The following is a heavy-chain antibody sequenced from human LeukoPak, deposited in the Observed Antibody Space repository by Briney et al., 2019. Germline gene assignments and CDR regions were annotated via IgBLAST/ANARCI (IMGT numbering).Heavy chain of an antibody. D-gene: IGHD3-9*01. CDR2: IKQDGSEK. CDR1: GFTFDDYA. V-gene: IGHV3-7*01. CDR3: ARSKDILTGYYLDY. J-gene: IGHJ4*02. Sequence: PGGSLRLSCAASGFTFDDYAMHWVRQAPGKGLEWVANIKQDGSEKYYVDSVKGRFTISRDNAKNSLYLQMNSLRAEDTAVYYCARSKDILTGYYLDYWGQGTLVTVSS.